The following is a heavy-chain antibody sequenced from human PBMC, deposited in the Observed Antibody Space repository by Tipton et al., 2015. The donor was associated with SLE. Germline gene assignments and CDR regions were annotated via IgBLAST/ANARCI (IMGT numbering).Heavy chain of an antibody. CDR3: ARSTKDSHTWSFYDYFDY. V-gene: IGHV4-59*01. D-gene: IGHD5/OR15-5a*01. CDR1: GDSFLGYY. CDR2: TYDSGDT. J-gene: IGHJ4*02. Sequence: TLSLTCTVSGDSFLGYYWNWIRQSTGKGLEWIGYTYDSGDTYYNPSLRSRVTISVDTSKNQFSLKLTSMTAADTAVYFCARSTKDSHTWSFYDYFDYWGQGTLVTVSS.